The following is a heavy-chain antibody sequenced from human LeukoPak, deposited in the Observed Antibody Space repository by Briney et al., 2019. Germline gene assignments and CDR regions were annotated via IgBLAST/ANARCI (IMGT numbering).Heavy chain of an antibody. V-gene: IGHV4-39*01. Sequence: SETLFLTCTVSGDSVTSSSYYWGWVRQPPGKGLEWIGSIYSSDSTYYNPALKSRVTIPVDMSNNRFSLKLSSVTAADTAVYYCVSTHFDIGFFYYGMDVWGPGTTVTVSS. D-gene: IGHD5-12*01. CDR3: VSTHFDIGFFYYGMDV. CDR1: GDSVTSSSYY. CDR2: IYSSDST. J-gene: IGHJ6*02.